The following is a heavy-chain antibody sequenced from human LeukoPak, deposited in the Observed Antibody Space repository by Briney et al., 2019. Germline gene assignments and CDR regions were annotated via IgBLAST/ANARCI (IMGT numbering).Heavy chain of an antibody. D-gene: IGHD2-2*01. V-gene: IGHV1-69*05. CDR3: ARFICSSTSCYANAFDI. Sequence: SVKVSCKASGGTFSSYAISWVRQAPGQGLEWMGRIIPIFGTANYAQKFQGSVTITTDESTSTAYMELSSLRSEDTAVYYCARFICSSTSCYANAFDIWGQGTMVTVSS. J-gene: IGHJ3*02. CDR1: GGTFSSYA. CDR2: IIPIFGTA.